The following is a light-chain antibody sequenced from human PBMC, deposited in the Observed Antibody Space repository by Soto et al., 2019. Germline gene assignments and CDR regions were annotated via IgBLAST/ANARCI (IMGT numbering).Light chain of an antibody. CDR1: QSVSSTY. Sequence: EIVLTQSPGTLSLSPGERATLSCRASQSVSSTYLAWYQQKPGQAPRLLIYGASSRASGITDRFSGSGSGTDFTLTISRLDPEDFAVYYCQHYGRSSLTVGPGTKVDIK. J-gene: IGKJ3*01. CDR2: GAS. CDR3: QHYGRSSLT. V-gene: IGKV3-20*01.